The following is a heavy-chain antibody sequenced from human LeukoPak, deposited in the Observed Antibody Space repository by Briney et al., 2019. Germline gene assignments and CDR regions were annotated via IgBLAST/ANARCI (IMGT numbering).Heavy chain of an antibody. CDR2: IRSDSGNT. CDR1: GYTFTQYF. V-gene: IGHV1-2*06. D-gene: IGHD1-26*01. CDR3: ARDLSSTPNWELDY. J-gene: IGHJ4*02. Sequence: ASVKVSCKASGYTFTQYFIHWVRQAPGQGLEWMGRIRSDSGNTEYAQRFQGRVTMTRDTSITTVHMELHSLTFDDAAVYYCARDLSSTPNWELDYWGQGALVTVSS.